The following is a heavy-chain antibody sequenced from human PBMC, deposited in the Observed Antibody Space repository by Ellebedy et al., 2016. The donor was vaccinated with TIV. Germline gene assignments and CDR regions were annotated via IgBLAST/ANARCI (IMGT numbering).Heavy chain of an antibody. CDR2: FNHSGST. CDR3: ARVRLDIVVVVADYKTPNLLPDY. Sequence: SETLSLTCTVSGGSISGYYWSWIRQPPGKGLEWIGEFNHSGSTNYNPSLKSRVNISVDTSKNQFSLKLSSVTAADTAVYYCARVRLDIVVVVADYKTPNLLPDYWGQGTLVTVSS. D-gene: IGHD2-15*01. V-gene: IGHV4-34*01. J-gene: IGHJ4*02. CDR1: GGSISGYY.